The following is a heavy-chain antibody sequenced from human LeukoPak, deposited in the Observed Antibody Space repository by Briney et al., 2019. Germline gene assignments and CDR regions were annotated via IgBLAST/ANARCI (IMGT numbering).Heavy chain of an antibody. Sequence: ASVKVSCKASGYTFTSYGISWVRQAPGQGLEWMGWISAYNGNTNYAQKLQGRVTMTTDTSTSTAYVELRSLRSDDTAVYYCASSGGATGTAPDYWGQGTLVTVSS. CDR1: GYTFTSYG. CDR2: ISAYNGNT. V-gene: IGHV1-18*01. CDR3: ASSGGATGTAPDY. D-gene: IGHD3-10*01. J-gene: IGHJ4*02.